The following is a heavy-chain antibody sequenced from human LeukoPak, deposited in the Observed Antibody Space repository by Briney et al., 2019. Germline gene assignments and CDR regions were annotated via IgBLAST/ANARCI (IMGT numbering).Heavy chain of an antibody. V-gene: IGHV4-31*03. CDR3: AKGDPYGNIDS. CDR1: GGSINSGGYY. J-gene: IGHJ4*02. Sequence: KPSETLSLTCTVSGGSINSGGYYWNWIRQHPGRGLEWIGYMFYLGSPYYNPSVKSRVTISLDTSNNHFSLKLSSVTAADTAVYYCAKGDPYGNIDSWGRGTLVTVSS. D-gene: IGHD1/OR15-1a*01. CDR2: MFYLGSP.